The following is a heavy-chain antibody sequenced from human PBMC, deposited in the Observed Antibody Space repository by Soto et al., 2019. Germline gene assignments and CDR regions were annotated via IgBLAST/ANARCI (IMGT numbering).Heavy chain of an antibody. CDR2: IYPSGST. V-gene: IGHV4-4*02. Sequence: PSETLSLTCAVSDGSISSCNWWSWVRQPPGKGLEWIGEIYPSGSTNYNPSFKSRVTISVDKSKNQFSLKLSSVTAADTAVYYCARGGSADLAAAPLYYYYGMDVWGQGTTVTVSS. CDR1: DGSISSCNW. CDR3: ARGGSADLAAAPLYYYYGMDV. J-gene: IGHJ6*02. D-gene: IGHD6-13*01.